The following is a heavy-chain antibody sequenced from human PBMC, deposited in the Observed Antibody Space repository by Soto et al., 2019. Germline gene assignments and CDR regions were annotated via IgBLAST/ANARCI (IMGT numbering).Heavy chain of an antibody. CDR3: ARADCGGQCACDY. J-gene: IGHJ4*02. V-gene: IGHV3-33*01. CDR2: IWYDGRIE. Sequence: GGSLRLSCAASGFTFGTYAMHWVRQAPGKGLEWVAGIWYDGRIENYAESVKGRFSISRDNSKNTVSLHMNSLGVEDTAIYYCARADCGGQCACDYWGQGTLVTVSS. CDR1: GFTFGTYA. D-gene: IGHD2-21*01.